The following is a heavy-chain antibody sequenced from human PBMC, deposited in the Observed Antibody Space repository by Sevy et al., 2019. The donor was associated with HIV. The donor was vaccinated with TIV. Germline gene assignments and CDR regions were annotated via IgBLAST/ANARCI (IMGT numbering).Heavy chain of an antibody. Sequence: SETLSLTCTVSGGSVSSGSYYWSWIRQPPGKGLEWIGYIYYSGSTNYNPSHKSRVTISVDTSKNQFSLKLSSVTAADTAVYYCARGEDTAMNPADYYYGMDVWGQGTTVTVSS. J-gene: IGHJ6*02. V-gene: IGHV4-61*01. CDR3: ARGEDTAMNPADYYYGMDV. CDR1: GGSVSSGSYY. D-gene: IGHD5-18*01. CDR2: IYYSGST.